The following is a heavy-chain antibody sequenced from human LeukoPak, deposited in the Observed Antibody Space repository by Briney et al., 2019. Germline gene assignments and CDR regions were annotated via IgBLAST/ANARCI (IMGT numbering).Heavy chain of an antibody. CDR2: IYASGST. CDR3: AGERGEEYSSGWYKTNYFYN. J-gene: IGHJ4*02. D-gene: IGHD6-19*01. Sequence: SETLSLTCAVSGASIRHYSWRWLRQPPGKEMEWIGDIYASGSTNYNPSLKSRVTMSVDTSKNQCSLKVSSVTGADTAVYYCAGERGEEYSSGWYKTNYFYNWGQGIRVTVSS. CDR1: GASIRHYS. V-gene: IGHV4-59*12.